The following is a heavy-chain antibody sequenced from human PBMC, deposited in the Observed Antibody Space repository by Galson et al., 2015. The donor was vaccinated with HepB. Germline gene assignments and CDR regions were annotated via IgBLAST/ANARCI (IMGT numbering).Heavy chain of an antibody. CDR1: GGSISSNNYY. CDR3: SRQDGYNLFGKTYYFYALDV. J-gene: IGHJ6*02. V-gene: IGHV4-39*01. CDR2: IHYSGST. D-gene: IGHD5-24*01. Sequence: SETLSLTCTVSGGSISSNNYYWGWIRQPPGKGLEWIGSIHYSGSTYYNPSLKSRVTISADTSKNQFSLKLNSVTAADTAVYFCSRQDGYNLFGKTYYFYALDVWGQGTTVTVSS.